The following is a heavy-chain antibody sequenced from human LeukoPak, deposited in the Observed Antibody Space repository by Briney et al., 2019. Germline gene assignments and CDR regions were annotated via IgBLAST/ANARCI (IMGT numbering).Heavy chain of an antibody. CDR1: GFTFSSYG. D-gene: IGHD3-22*01. CDR3: AKSENYYDSSGYYYA. CDR2: IRYDGSNK. Sequence: GGSLRLSCAASGFTFSSYGMHWVRQAPGKGLEWVAFIRYDGSNKYYADSVKGRFTISRDNSKNTLYLQMNSLRAEDTAVYYCAKSENYYDSSGYYYAWGQGTLVTVSS. J-gene: IGHJ4*02. V-gene: IGHV3-30*02.